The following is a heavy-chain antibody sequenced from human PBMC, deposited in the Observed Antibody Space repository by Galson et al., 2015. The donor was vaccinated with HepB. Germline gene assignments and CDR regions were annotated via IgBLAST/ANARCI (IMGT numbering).Heavy chain of an antibody. Sequence: SVKVSCKASGYTLTELSMHWVRQAPRKGLEWMGGFDPEHGETIYAQKLQGRVTVTEDTSTDTAYMELRSLRSEDTAVYYCARLGDLSGYSSLWGQGTLVTVSS. D-gene: IGHD6-19*01. J-gene: IGHJ4*02. CDR1: GYTLTELS. V-gene: IGHV1-24*01. CDR3: ARLGDLSGYSSL. CDR2: FDPEHGET.